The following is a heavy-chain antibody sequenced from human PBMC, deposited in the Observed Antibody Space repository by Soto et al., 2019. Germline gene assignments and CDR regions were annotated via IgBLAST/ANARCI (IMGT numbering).Heavy chain of an antibody. V-gene: IGHV1-24*01. CDR1: GYTLTELS. J-gene: IGHJ4*02. D-gene: IGHD6-6*01. CDR2: FDPEDGET. CDR3: ATFINPPYGDNSIG. Sequence: ASVNVSCKVSGYTLTELSMHWVRQAPGKGLEWMGGFDPEDGETIYAQKFQGRVTMTEDTSTDTAYMELSSLRSEDTAVYYCATFINPPYGDNSIGWGQGTLVTVSS.